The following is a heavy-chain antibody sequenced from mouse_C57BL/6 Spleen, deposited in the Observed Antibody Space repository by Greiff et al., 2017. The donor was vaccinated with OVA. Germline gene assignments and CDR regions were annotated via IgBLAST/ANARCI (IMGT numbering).Heavy chain of an antibody. Sequence: VQLQQSGAELVRPGASVKLSCKASGYTFTDYYINWVKQRPGQGLEWIARIYPGSGNTYYNEKFKGKATLTAEKSSSTSYMQLSSLTSYDSAFSFCARDGFDYWRQGTTLTVSS. J-gene: IGHJ2*01. D-gene: IGHD2-3*01. CDR3: ARDGFDY. V-gene: IGHV1-76*01. CDR1: GYTFTDYY. CDR2: IYPGSGNT.